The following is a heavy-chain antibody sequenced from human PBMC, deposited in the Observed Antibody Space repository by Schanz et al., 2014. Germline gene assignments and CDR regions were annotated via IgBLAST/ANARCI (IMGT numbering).Heavy chain of an antibody. CDR1: GYAFTTYG. Sequence: QVQLVQSGAEVKKPGASVRVSCKVSGYAFTTYGINWVRQAPGQGLEWMGMINPSGGSTTYAQKFQGRVTMTRDTSTSTVYMELSSLRSEDTAVYYCARDRLECGAECYSVEVFEIWGQGTLVIVSS. V-gene: IGHV1-46*01. D-gene: IGHD2-21*01. CDR2: INPSGGST. J-gene: IGHJ4*02. CDR3: ARDRLECGAECYSVEVFEI.